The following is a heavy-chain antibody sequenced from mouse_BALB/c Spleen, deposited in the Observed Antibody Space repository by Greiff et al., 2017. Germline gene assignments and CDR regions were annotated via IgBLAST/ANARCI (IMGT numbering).Heavy chain of an antibody. CDR2: ISYSGST. D-gene: IGHD1-1*01. J-gene: IGHJ1*01. CDR1: GDSITSGY. CDR3: ARWGTVSYWYFDV. Sequence: EVHLVESGPSLVKPSQTLSLTCSVTGDSITSGYWNWIRKFPGNKLEYMGYISYSGSTYYNPSLKSRISITRDTSKNQYYLQLNSVTTEDTATYYCARWGTVSYWYFDVWGAGTTVTVSS. V-gene: IGHV3-8*02.